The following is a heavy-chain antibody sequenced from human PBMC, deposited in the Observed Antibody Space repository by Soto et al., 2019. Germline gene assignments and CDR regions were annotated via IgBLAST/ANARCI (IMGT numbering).Heavy chain of an antibody. CDR3: ARTRAAAGYFDY. Sequence: PSETLSLTCAVYGGSFSGYYWSWIRQPPGKGLEWIGEINHSGSTNYNPSLKSRVTISVDTSKNQFSLKLSSVTAADTAVYYCARTRAAAGYFDYWGQGTLVTVSS. J-gene: IGHJ4*02. V-gene: IGHV4-34*01. CDR1: GGSFSGYY. D-gene: IGHD6-13*01. CDR2: INHSGST.